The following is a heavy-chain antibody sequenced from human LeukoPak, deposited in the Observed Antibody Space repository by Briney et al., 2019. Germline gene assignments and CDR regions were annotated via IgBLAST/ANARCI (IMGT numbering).Heavy chain of an antibody. CDR1: GGSISSGGYS. CDR3: ASGPYDSSGYYYSFDY. D-gene: IGHD3-22*01. V-gene: IGHV4-30-2*01. CDR2: IYHSGST. J-gene: IGHJ4*02. Sequence: SEALSLTCAVSGGSISSGGYSWSWIRQPPGKGLEWIGYIYHSGSTYYNPSLKSRVTISVGRSKNQFSLKLSSVTAADTAVYYCASGPYDSSGYYYSFDYWGQGTLVTVSS.